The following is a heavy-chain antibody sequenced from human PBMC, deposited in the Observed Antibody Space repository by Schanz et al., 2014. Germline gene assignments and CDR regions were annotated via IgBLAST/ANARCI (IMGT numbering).Heavy chain of an antibody. V-gene: IGHV3-74*01. CDR1: GFTFSTYW. J-gene: IGHJ4*02. D-gene: IGHD2-2*01. Sequence: EVQLVESGGGLVQPGGSLRLSCAASGFTFSTYWMHWVRQAPGKGLVWVSHINSDGTTTTYADSVKGRFTISRDNAENTLYLQMNSLRVEDTAVYYCAMGGYQLHQWGQGTLVIVSS. CDR3: AMGGYQLHQ. CDR2: INSDGTTT.